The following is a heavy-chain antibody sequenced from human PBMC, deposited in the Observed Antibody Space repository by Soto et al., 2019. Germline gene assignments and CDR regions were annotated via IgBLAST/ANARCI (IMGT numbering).Heavy chain of an antibody. CDR3: ATPLDSASSAFDI. D-gene: IGHD1-26*01. CDR2: FDPEDGET. Sequence: ASVKVSCTVSGYTLTELSMHWVRQAPGKGLEWMGGFDPEDGETIYAQKFQGRVTMTEDTSTDTAYMELSSLRSEDTAVYYCATPLDSASSAFDIWGQGTMVTVSS. J-gene: IGHJ3*02. V-gene: IGHV1-24*01. CDR1: GYTLTELS.